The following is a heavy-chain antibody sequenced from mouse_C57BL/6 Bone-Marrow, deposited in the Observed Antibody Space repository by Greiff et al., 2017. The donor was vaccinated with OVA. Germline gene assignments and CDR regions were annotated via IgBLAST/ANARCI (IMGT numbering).Heavy chain of an antibody. Sequence: QVQLQQSGAELVKPGASVKISCKASGYAFSSYWMNWVKQRPGKGLEWIGQIYPGDGDTNYNGKFKGKATLTADKSSSTAYMQLSSLTSEDSAVYFCARSFYDSLYFDVWGTGTTVTVSS. D-gene: IGHD2-3*01. CDR3: ARSFYDSLYFDV. CDR1: GYAFSSYW. J-gene: IGHJ1*03. CDR2: IYPGDGDT. V-gene: IGHV1-80*01.